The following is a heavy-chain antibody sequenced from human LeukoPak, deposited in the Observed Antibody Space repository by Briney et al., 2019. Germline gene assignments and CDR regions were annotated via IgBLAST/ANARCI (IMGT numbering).Heavy chain of an antibody. CDR3: ASTWGHYYDSSSYYALSFDY. CDR1: GFTFSSYS. D-gene: IGHD3-22*01. CDR2: ISSSSSYI. J-gene: IGHJ4*02. Sequence: GGSLRLSCAASGFTFSSYSMNWVRQAPGKGLEWVSSISSSSSYIYYADSVKGRFTISRDNAKNSLYLQMNSLRAEDTAVYYCASTWGHYYDSSSYYALSFDYWGQGTLVTVSS. V-gene: IGHV3-21*01.